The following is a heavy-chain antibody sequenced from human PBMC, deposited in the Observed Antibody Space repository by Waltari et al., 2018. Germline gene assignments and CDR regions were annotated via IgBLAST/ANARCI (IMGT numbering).Heavy chain of an antibody. CDR2: INPSGGST. J-gene: IGHJ4*02. CDR1: GYTFTSYY. Sequence: QVQLVQSGAEVKKPGASVKVSCKASGYTFTSYYMHWVRQAPGQGLEWMGIINPSGGSTSYAQKFQGRVTMIRDTSTSTVYMELSSLRSEDTAVYYCARGFIWARRRSLEAGYWGQGTLVTVSS. CDR3: ARGFIWARRRSLEAGY. V-gene: IGHV1-46*01. D-gene: IGHD3-16*01.